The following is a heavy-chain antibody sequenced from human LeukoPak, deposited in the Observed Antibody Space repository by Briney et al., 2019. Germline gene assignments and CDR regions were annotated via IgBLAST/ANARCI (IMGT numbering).Heavy chain of an antibody. CDR2: IIPILGIA. D-gene: IGHD5-18*01. V-gene: IGHV1-69*02. J-gene: IGHJ4*02. CDR3: ARTGTARGPPLDY. CDR1: GGTFSSYT. Sequence: SVKVSCKASGGTFSSYTISWVRQAPGQGLEWMGRIIPILGIANYAQKFQGRVTITADKSTSTAYMELSSLRSEDTAVYYCARTGTARGPPLDYWAQGPLVTVSS.